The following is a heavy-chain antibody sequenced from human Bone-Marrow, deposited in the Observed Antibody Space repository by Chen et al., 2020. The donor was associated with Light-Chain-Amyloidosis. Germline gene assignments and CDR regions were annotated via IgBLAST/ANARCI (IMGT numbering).Heavy chain of an antibody. CDR1: GXXXPNCW. Sequence: EVQLEQSGPEVKKPGESLKISCKGSGXXXPNCWIGWVRQMPGKGVEWMGVIYPDDSDARYSPSFEGRVTISADKFITTAHLQWRSLKASDTAMYYCARRRDGYNFDYWGQGTLVTVSS. D-gene: IGHD5-12*01. CDR2: IYPDDSDA. CDR3: ARRRDGYNFDY. J-gene: IGHJ4*02. V-gene: IGHV5-51*01.